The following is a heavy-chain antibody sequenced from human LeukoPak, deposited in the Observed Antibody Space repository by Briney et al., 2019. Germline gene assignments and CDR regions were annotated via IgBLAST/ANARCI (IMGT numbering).Heavy chain of an antibody. CDR3: ARDRRYYDSSAYHNWFDP. D-gene: IGHD3-22*01. J-gene: IGHJ5*02. CDR1: GFTFSSYA. V-gene: IGHV3-30*04. Sequence: PGGSLRLSCAASGFTFSSYAMHWVRQAPGKGLEWVAVISYDGSNKYYADSVKGRFTISRDNSKNTLSLQMNSLRAEDTAVYYCARDRRYYDSSAYHNWFDPWGQGTLVTVSS. CDR2: ISYDGSNK.